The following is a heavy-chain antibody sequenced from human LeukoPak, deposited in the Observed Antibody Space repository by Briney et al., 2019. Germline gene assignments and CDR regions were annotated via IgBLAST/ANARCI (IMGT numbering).Heavy chain of an antibody. V-gene: IGHV1-2*02. CDR2: INPNSGGT. CDR3: APLYDSSGYYGY. CDR1: GYTFTGYY. Sequence: ASVKVSCKASGYTFTGYYMHWVRQAPGQGLEWMGWINPNSGGTNYAQKFQGRVTMTRDTSISTAYMELSRLRSDDTAVYDCAPLYDSSGYYGYWGQGTLVTVSS. J-gene: IGHJ4*02. D-gene: IGHD3-22*01.